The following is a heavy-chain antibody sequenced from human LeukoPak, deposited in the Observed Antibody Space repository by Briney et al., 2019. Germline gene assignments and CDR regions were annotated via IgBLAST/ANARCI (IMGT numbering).Heavy chain of an antibody. CDR3: AKDRVVMVYAYFDY. Sequence: PGGSLRLSCAASGFTFSSYAMSWVRQAPGKGLEWVSAISGSGGSTYYADSVKGRFAISRDNSKNTLYLQMNSLRAEDTAVYYCAKDRVVMVYAYFDYWGQGTLVTVSS. D-gene: IGHD2-8*01. J-gene: IGHJ4*02. CDR1: GFTFSSYA. V-gene: IGHV3-23*01. CDR2: ISGSGGST.